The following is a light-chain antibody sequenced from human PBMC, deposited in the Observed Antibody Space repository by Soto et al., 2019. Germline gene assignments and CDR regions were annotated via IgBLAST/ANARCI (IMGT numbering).Light chain of an antibody. CDR3: QQYGSSPWT. CDR2: GAS. J-gene: IGKJ1*01. Sequence: EIVLTQSPGTLSLSPGARATLSCRASQSVSSSYLAWYQQKPGQAPRLLIYGASSRATGIPDRFSGSGSGTDFTLTISRLEPKDFAVYYCQQYGSSPWTVGQGTKVDIK. CDR1: QSVSSSY. V-gene: IGKV3-20*01.